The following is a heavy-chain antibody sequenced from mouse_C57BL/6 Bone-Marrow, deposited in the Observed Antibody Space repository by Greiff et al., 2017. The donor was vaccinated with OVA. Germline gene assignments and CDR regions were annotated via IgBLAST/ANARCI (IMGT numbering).Heavy chain of an antibody. CDR1: GFTFSDYG. V-gene: IGHV5-17*01. D-gene: IGHD1-1*01. CDR2: ISSGSSTI. CDR3: ASGYGSSYGFAY. Sequence: EVMLVESGGGLVKPGGSLKLSCAASGFTFSDYGMHWVRQAPEKGLEWVAYISSGSSTIYYADTVKGRFTISRANAKNTLFLQMTSLRSEDTAMYYCASGYGSSYGFAYWGQGTLVTVSA. J-gene: IGHJ3*01.